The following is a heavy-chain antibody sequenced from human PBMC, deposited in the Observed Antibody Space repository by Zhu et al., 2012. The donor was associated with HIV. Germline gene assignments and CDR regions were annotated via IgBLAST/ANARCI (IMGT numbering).Heavy chain of an antibody. V-gene: IGHV4-38-2*01. CDR1: GYSITSGYY. D-gene: IGHD5-18*01. CDR2: FHHSGST. J-gene: IGHJ4*02. Sequence: QVHLQESGPGLVKPSETLSLTCGVSGYSITSGYYWAWIRQSPGKGLEWIACFHHSGSTYYNPSLRSRVTISEDTSKNQFSLKVTSVTVADTAVYYCASHRGGYGWGPYDFWGQG. CDR3: ASHRGGYGWGPYDF.